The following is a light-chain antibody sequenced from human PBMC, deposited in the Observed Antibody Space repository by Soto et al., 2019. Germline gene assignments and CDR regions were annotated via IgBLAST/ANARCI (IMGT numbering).Light chain of an antibody. CDR3: SSYTGSNHVL. CDR1: SSDITASSY. Sequence: QSVLTQPPSASGSPGQSVTISCTGTSSDITASSYVSWYQHHPGKAPKLIIYGVTKRPSGVPYRFSGSKSGSTASLTVSGLQADDEADYYCSSYTGSNHVLFGGGTKVTVL. V-gene: IGLV2-8*01. J-gene: IGLJ2*01. CDR2: GVT.